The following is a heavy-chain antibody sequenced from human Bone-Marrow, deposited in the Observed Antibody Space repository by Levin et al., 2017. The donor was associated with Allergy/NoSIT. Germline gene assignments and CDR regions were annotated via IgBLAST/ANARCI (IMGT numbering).Heavy chain of an antibody. CDR1: GYRFISHW. D-gene: IGHD5-12*01. CDR2: ISAYNGVT. CDR3: ATQKGRGYEYGWDGLDI. Sequence: GESLKISCRTSGYRFISHWIAWVRQAPGQGLEWMGWISAYNGVTDYAPKFQGRVTMTTDTATSTGYMELRSLRSDDTALYYCATQKGRGYEYGWDGLDIWGQGTMVTVSS. V-gene: IGHV1-18*04. J-gene: IGHJ3*02.